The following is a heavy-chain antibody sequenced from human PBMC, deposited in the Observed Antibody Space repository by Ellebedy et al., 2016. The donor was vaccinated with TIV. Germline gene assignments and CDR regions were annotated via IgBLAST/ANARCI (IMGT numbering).Heavy chain of an antibody. CDR1: GFTFSSYA. D-gene: IGHD5-18*01. CDR2: ISGSGGST. CDR3: ARGYSYGPDYLDY. J-gene: IGHJ4*02. V-gene: IGHV3-23*01. Sequence: GESLKISXAASGFTFSSYAMSWVRQAPGKGLEWVSSISGSGGSTYYADSVKGRFTISRDNSKNTLYLQMNSLRAEDTAVYYCARGYSYGPDYLDYWGQGTLVTVSS.